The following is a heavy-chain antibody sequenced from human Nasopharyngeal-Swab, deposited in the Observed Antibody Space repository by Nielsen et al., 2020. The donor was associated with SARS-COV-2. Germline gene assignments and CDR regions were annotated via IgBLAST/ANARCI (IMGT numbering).Heavy chain of an antibody. Sequence: GESLKISCAASGFTFSNFAMSWVRQAPGKGLEWVSSISSSSSYIYYADSVKGRFTISRDNAKNSLYLQINSLRAEDTAVYYCASTHGSKWSDYWGQGTLVTVSS. CDR1: GFTFSNFA. CDR3: ASTHGSKWSDY. V-gene: IGHV3-21*01. D-gene: IGHD2-15*01. CDR2: ISSSSSYI. J-gene: IGHJ4*02.